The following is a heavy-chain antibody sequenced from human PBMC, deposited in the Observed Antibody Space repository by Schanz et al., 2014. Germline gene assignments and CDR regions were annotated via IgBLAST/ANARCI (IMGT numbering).Heavy chain of an antibody. CDR1: GFTFRGYA. V-gene: IGHV3-21*01. J-gene: IGHJ4*02. CDR2: ISSRSSHI. D-gene: IGHD2-21*02. Sequence: EVQLLESGGGLVQPGGSLRLSCAASGFTFRGYAMNWVRQAPGKGLEWVSSISSRSSHIYYADSVKGRFTVSRDNAKNSVYLQMNGLRVEDTAVYYCVRERTNYGGNSYFFDHWGQGTLVTVSS. CDR3: VRERTNYGGNSYFFDH.